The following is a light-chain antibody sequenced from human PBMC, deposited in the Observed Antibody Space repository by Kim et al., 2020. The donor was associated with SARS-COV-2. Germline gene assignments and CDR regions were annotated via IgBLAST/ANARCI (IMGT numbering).Light chain of an antibody. CDR3: QVWDSSIHWV. Sequence: SYELTQPLSVSVALGQTARITCGGNNTRSIHEHWYQQKPGQATVLIIYSNSYRPSVIPGRFCGSNSGNTATLTISRAQAGDEDDYYCQVWDSSIHWVFGGGTQLTVL. CDR2: SNS. J-gene: IGLJ3*02. V-gene: IGLV3-9*01. CDR1: NTRSIH.